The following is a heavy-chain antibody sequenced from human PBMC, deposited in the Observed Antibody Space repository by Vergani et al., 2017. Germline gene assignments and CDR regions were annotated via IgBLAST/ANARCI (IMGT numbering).Heavy chain of an antibody. CDR2: IKSKTDGGTT. CDR1: GFTLRNAW. V-gene: IGHV3-15*01. Sequence: VQLVESGGGVVQPGRSLRLSCAASGFTLRNAWMSWVRQAPGKGLEWVGRIKSKTDGGTTDYAAPVKGRLTIPRDDSKNTLYMQMNSLRAAATAVYYCACDLTTVTIGLFDYWGQGTLVTVSS. D-gene: IGHD4-11*01. J-gene: IGHJ4*02. CDR3: ACDLTTVTIGLFDY.